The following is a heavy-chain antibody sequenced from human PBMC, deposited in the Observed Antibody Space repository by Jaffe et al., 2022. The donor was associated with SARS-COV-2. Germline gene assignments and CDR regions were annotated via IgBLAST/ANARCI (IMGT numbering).Heavy chain of an antibody. CDR3: ARLHYYDSSGYLSPYYYGMDV. D-gene: IGHD3-22*01. Sequence: EVQLVESGGGLVQPGGSLRLSCAASGFIFSSYEMNWVRQAPGKGLEWVSYISGSGSSIYYADSVKGQFTISRDNAKNSLYLQMNSLRAEDTAVYYCARLHYYDSSGYLSPYYYGMDVWGQGTTVTVSS. CDR1: GFIFSSYE. V-gene: IGHV3-48*03. CDR2: ISGSGSSI. J-gene: IGHJ6*02.